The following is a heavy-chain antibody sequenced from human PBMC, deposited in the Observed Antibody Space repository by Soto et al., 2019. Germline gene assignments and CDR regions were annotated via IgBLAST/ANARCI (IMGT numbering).Heavy chain of an antibody. J-gene: IGHJ3*02. CDR3: AKGGIVGATRAFDI. D-gene: IGHD1-26*01. CDR2: ISDHSIYT. Sequence: PGGSLRLSCAASGFTFSNYYMSWIRQAPGKGLEWVSYISDHSIYTNYADSVKGRFTISRDNARNSLYLQMNSLRVEDTAVYYCAKGGIVGATRAFDIWGQGTMVTVSS. V-gene: IGHV3-11*06. CDR1: GFTFSNYY.